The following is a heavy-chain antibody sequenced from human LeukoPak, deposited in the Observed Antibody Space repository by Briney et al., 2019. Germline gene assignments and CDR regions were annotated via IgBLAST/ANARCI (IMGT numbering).Heavy chain of an antibody. V-gene: IGHV4-31*03. Sequence: PSETLSLTCTVSGGSISSGGYDWSWIRQHPGKGLEWIGYIYYSGSTYYNPSLESRVTISVDTSKNQFSLKLSSVTAADTAVYYCARDRGRWGELAAFDIWGQGTMVTVSS. D-gene: IGHD3-16*01. J-gene: IGHJ3*02. CDR3: ARDRGRWGELAAFDI. CDR1: GGSISSGGYD. CDR2: IYYSGST.